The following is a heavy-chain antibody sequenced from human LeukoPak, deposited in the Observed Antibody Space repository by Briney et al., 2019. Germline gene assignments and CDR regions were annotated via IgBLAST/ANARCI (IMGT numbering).Heavy chain of an antibody. V-gene: IGHV3-53*01. CDR1: GFTVSSNY. D-gene: IGHD5-18*01. J-gene: IGHJ4*02. Sequence: GGSLRLSCAASGFTVSSNYMSWVRQAPGKGLEWVSVIYSGGSTYYVDSVKGRFTISRDNSKNTLYLQMNSLRAEDTAVYYCARGRKYTSGYRVTELGSGYSDYWGQGTLVTVSS. CDR3: ARGRKYTSGYRVTELGSGYSDY. CDR2: IYSGGST.